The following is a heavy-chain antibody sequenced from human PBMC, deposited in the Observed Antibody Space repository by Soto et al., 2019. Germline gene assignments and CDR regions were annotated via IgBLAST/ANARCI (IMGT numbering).Heavy chain of an antibody. Sequence: GGSLRLSCAASGFTVSSNYMSWVRQAPGKGLEWVSVIYSGGSTYYADSVKGRFTISRDNSKNTLYLQMNSLRAEDTAVYYCARGVYDFWTPFYYGMDVWGQGTTVTVSS. CDR1: GFTVSSNY. CDR2: IYSGGST. CDR3: ARGVYDFWTPFYYGMDV. J-gene: IGHJ6*02. V-gene: IGHV3-53*01. D-gene: IGHD3-3*01.